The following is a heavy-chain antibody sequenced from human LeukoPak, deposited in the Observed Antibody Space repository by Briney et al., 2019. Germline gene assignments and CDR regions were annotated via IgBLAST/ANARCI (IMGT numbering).Heavy chain of an antibody. CDR2: FYASGGT. D-gene: IGHD5-12*01. J-gene: IGHJ4*02. CDR1: GFSVSSNY. Sequence: GSLRLSCEASGFSVSSNYMSWVRQAPGKGLEWVSVFYASGGTFYTDSVKGRFTISRDTSTDSLYLQMSSLRTEDTAVYFCAAKGNGYTGIYVFAHWGKGTLVTVSS. V-gene: IGHV3-66*01. CDR3: AAKGNGYTGIYVFAH.